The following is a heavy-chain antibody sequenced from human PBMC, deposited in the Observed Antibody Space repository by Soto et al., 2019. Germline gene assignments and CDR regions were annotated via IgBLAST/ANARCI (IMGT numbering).Heavy chain of an antibody. V-gene: IGHV3-11*06. CDR3: ARDSSGWSNRDY. J-gene: IGHJ4*02. CDR1: GFTFSDYY. D-gene: IGHD6-19*01. Sequence: LRLSCAASGFTFSDYYMSWIRQAPGKGLEWVSYISSSSSYTNYADSVKGRFTISRDNAKNSLYLQMNSLRAEDTAVYYCARDSSGWSNRDYWGQGTLVTVSS. CDR2: ISSSSSYT.